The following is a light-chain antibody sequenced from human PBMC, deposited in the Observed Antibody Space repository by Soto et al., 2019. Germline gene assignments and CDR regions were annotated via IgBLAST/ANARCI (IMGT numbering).Light chain of an antibody. J-gene: IGLJ1*01. CDR2: DNN. V-gene: IGLV1-51*01. CDR3: GAWDESLNGYV. CDR1: SSNIGNNY. Sequence: QSVLTQPPSVSAAPGQKVTISCSGGSSNIGNNYVSWYQQLPGTAPKLLIYDNNKRPSGIPDRFSGSKSGTSATLGITGLQTGDEADYYCGAWDESLNGYVFGTGTKLTVL.